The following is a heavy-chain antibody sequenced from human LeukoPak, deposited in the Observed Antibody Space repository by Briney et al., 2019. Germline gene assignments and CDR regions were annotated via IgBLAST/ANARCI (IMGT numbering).Heavy chain of an antibody. CDR3: AKDNANYYDSSFAFDI. D-gene: IGHD3-22*01. CDR1: GFTFSSYG. J-gene: IGHJ3*02. V-gene: IGHV3-33*06. CDR2: IWYDGSNK. Sequence: GGSLRLSCAASGFTFSSYGMHWVRQAPGKGLEWVAVIWYDGSNKYYADSVKGRFTISRVNSKNTLYLQMNSLRAEDTAVYYCAKDNANYYDSSFAFDIWGQGTMVTVSS.